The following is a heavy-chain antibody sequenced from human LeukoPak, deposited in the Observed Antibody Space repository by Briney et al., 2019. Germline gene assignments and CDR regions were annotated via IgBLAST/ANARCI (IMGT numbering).Heavy chain of an antibody. J-gene: IGHJ4*02. CDR1: GYTFTSYG. Sequence: GESLKISCKGSGYTFTSYGISWVRQAPGQGLEWMGWISAYNGNTNYAQKLQGRVTMTTDTSTSTAYMELRSLRSDDTAVYYCARLGYCSGGSCYRHFGYWGQGTLVTVSS. CDR3: ARLGYCSGGSCYRHFGY. D-gene: IGHD2-15*01. V-gene: IGHV1-18*01. CDR2: ISAYNGNT.